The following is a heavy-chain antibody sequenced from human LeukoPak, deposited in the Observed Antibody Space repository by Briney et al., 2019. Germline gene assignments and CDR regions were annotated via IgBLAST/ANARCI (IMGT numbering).Heavy chain of an antibody. CDR3: ATSPLYCSGGSCYQGYFDY. Sequence: SETLSLTCAVSGYSISSGYYCGWIRQPPGKGLEWIGSIYHSGSTYYNPSLKSRVTISVDTSKNQFSLKLSSVTAADTAVYYCATSPLYCSGGSCYQGYFDYWGQGTLVTVSS. CDR1: GYSISSGYY. D-gene: IGHD2-15*01. V-gene: IGHV4-38-2*01. CDR2: IYHSGST. J-gene: IGHJ4*02.